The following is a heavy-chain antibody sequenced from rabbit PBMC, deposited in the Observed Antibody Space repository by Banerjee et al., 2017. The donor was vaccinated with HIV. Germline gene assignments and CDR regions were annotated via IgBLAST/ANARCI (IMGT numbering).Heavy chain of an antibody. Sequence: QQQLEESGGGLVQPEGSLTLTCKASGFSFSSGYDMCWVREAPGKGLEWIGCIYTGSGHIYYASWAKGRFTISKTSSTTVTLQMTSLTAADTASYFCARGGYDENYFNLWGPGTLVTVS. CDR1: GFSFSSGYD. D-gene: IGHD1-1*01. CDR2: IYTGSGHI. J-gene: IGHJ4*01. V-gene: IGHV1S45*01. CDR3: ARGGYDENYFNL.